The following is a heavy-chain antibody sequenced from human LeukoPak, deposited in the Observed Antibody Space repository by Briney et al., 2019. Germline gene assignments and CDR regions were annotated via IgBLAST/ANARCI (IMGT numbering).Heavy chain of an antibody. V-gene: IGHV4-39*07. D-gene: IGHD3-22*01. CDR1: RGSLTSSSYY. J-gene: IGHJ6*03. CDR3: ARNAPLLRWPPPPAYMDV. Sequence: SETLSLTCTVSRGSLTSSSYYWAWIRQPPGKGLEWIGSVFYNGSTYYNPFHKSRVTISLDTSKTQFSLKLSSVTAADTAIYYCARNAPLLRWPPPPAYMDVWGRGSTVIVSS. CDR2: VFYNGST.